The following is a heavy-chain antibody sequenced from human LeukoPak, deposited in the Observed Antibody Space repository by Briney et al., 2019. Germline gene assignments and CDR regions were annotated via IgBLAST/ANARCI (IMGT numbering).Heavy chain of an antibody. CDR3: ARDSGDPHDFDY. J-gene: IGHJ4*02. CDR2: INPSGGST. CDR1: GFTFTSYY. Sequence: GGSLRLSCAASGFTFTSYYMHWVRQAPGQGLEWMGIINPSGGSTSYAQKFQGRVTMTRDTSTSTVYMELSSLRSEDTAVYYCARDSGDPHDFDYWGQGTLVTVSS. V-gene: IGHV1-46*01. D-gene: IGHD2-21*01.